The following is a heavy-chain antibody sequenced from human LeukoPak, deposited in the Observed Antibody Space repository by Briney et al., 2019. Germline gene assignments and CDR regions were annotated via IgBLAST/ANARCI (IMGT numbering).Heavy chain of an antibody. V-gene: IGHV3-21*01. CDR2: ISSSSSYI. CDR1: GFTFSSYS. CDR3: ARDGDGYNWNDGGFDY. J-gene: IGHJ4*02. D-gene: IGHD1-1*01. Sequence: PGGSLRLSCAASGFTFSSYSMNWVRQAPGKGLEWVSSISSSSSYIYYADSVKGRFTISRDNAKNSLYLQMNSLRAEDTAVYYCARDGDGYNWNDGGFDYWGQGTLVTVSS.